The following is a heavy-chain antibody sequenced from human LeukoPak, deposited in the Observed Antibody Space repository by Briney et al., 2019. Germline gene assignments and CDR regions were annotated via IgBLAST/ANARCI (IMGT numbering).Heavy chain of an antibody. V-gene: IGHV3-7*01. Sequence: GGSLRLSCAASGFTFSLYWMSWVRQAPGKGLEWVATIKQDGSEQYYVDSVKGRFTISRDNAKNSLYLQMNSLRAEDTAVYYCATTPLHSYGGCWGQGTLVTVSS. CDR1: GFTFSLYW. CDR2: IKQDGSEQ. J-gene: IGHJ4*02. CDR3: ATTPLHSYGGC. D-gene: IGHD4-17*01.